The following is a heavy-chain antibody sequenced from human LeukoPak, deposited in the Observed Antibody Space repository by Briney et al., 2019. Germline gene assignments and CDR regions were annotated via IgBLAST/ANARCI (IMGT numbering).Heavy chain of an antibody. D-gene: IGHD3-10*01. J-gene: IGHJ4*02. Sequence: SVKVSCKASGGTFSSYAISWVRQAPGQGLEWMGGIIPIFGTANYAQKFQGRVTITADESTSTAYMELSSLRSEDTAVYYCARAKYDYGSGSYAYFDYWGQGTLVTVSS. CDR1: GGTFSSYA. V-gene: IGHV1-69*13. CDR3: ARAKYDYGSGSYAYFDY. CDR2: IIPIFGTA.